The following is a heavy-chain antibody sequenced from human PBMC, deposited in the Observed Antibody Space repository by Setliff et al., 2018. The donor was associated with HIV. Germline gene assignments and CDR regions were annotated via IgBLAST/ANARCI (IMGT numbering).Heavy chain of an antibody. Sequence: SETLSLTCAVYGGSGGSFSGWYWTWIRLIPGKGLEWIGEIEYGGSTTYNPSLESRVTIPVDTSKTQFSLKLSDVTVADTGIYYCARGPARRYRFSTVYGLWGPGTRVTVSS. V-gene: IGHV4-34*01. CDR1: GGSGGSFSGWY. CDR2: IEYGGST. J-gene: IGHJ3*01. D-gene: IGHD2-2*01. CDR3: ARGPARRYRFSTVYGL.